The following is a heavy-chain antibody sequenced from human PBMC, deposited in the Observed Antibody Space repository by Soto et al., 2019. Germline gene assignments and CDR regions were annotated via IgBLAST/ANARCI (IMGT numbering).Heavy chain of an antibody. J-gene: IGHJ6*02. CDR2: INAGNGNT. CDR1: GYTFTSNA. Sequence: PSVKVSCKASGYTFTSNAMHWVRQAPGQRLEWMGWINAGNGNTKYSQKFQGRVTITRDTSASTAYMELSSLRSEDTAVYYCASGGRSSSWNDGMDVWGQGTTVTVSS. D-gene: IGHD6-13*01. CDR3: ASGGRSSSWNDGMDV. V-gene: IGHV1-3*01.